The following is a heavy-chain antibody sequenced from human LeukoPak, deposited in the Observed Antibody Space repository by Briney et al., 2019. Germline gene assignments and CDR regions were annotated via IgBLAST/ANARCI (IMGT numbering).Heavy chain of an antibody. D-gene: IGHD1-26*01. CDR1: GGSISSGSYY. Sequence: SSQTLSLTCTVSGGSISSGSYYWSWIRQPAGKGLEWIGRIYTSGSTNYNPSLKSRVTISVDTSKNQFSLKLSSVTAADTAVYYCARDSVGSFDYWGQGTLVTVSS. V-gene: IGHV4-61*02. CDR3: ARDSVGSFDY. J-gene: IGHJ4*02. CDR2: IYTSGST.